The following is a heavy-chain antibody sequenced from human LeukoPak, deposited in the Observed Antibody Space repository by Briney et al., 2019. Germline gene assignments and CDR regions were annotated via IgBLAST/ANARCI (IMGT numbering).Heavy chain of an antibody. J-gene: IGHJ4*02. V-gene: IGHV3-23*01. CDR3: AKDLCSSTGCYSTFDY. CDR1: GFTFSSYA. Sequence: GGSLRLSCAASGFTFSSYAMSWVRQAPGKGLEWVSAISGSGGSTYYADSVKGRFTISSDNSKNTLYLQMNSLRAEDTAVYYCAKDLCSSTGCYSTFDYWGQGTLVTVSS. D-gene: IGHD2-2*01. CDR2: ISGSGGST.